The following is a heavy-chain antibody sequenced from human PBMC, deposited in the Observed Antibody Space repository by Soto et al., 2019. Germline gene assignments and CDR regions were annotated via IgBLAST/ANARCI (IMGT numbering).Heavy chain of an antibody. CDR2: ITIGGSNK. Sequence: GSLKTPRVASGITFHNYGLPLVRPGPGQGLGWVGVITIGGSNKNYANSVKGRFTISRDNSKNTLYLQMNSLRAEDTAVYYCAKDGAPLNIAAAGYYGMDVWGQGTTVTVSS. J-gene: IGHJ6*02. CDR3: AKDGAPLNIAAAGYYGMDV. CDR1: GITFHNYG. D-gene: IGHD6-13*01. V-gene: IGHV3-30*18.